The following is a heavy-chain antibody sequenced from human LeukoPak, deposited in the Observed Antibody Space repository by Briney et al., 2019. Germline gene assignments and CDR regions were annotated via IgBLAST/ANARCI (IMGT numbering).Heavy chain of an antibody. J-gene: IGHJ4*02. V-gene: IGHV4-39*01. CDR3: VRGSTLRHYQY. CDR2: IYYSGST. Sequence: SETLSLTCTVSGGSISSSSYYWGWIRRPPGKGLEWIGSIYYSGSTYYNPSLKSRVTVSVDTSKNQFSLKLSSVAAADTAVYYCVRGSTLRHYQYWGQGTLVTVSS. D-gene: IGHD3-16*01. CDR1: GGSISSSSYY.